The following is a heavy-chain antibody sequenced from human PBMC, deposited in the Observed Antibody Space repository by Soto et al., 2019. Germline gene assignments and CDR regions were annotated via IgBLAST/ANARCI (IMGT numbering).Heavy chain of an antibody. V-gene: IGHV1-3*01. D-gene: IGHD3-22*01. J-gene: IGHJ4*02. CDR3: ARSPDYYDSSGFTTPW. Sequence: ASVKVSCKASGYTFTSYAMHWMRQAPGQRLEGMGWINAGNGNTKYSQKFQGRVTITRDTSASTAYMELSSLRSEDTAVYYCARSPDYYDSSGFTTPWWGQGTLVTVSS. CDR1: GYTFTSYA. CDR2: INAGNGNT.